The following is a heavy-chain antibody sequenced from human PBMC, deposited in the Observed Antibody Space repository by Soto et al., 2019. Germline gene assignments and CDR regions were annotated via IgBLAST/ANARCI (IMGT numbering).Heavy chain of an antibody. CDR2: ISYDGSNK. Sequence: VQLVESGGGVVQPGRSLRLSCAASGFTFSSYGMHWVRQAPGKGLEWVAVISYDGSNKYYADSVKGRFTISRDNSKNTLYLQMNSLRAEDTAVYYCAKDIEGDYGGNSYYWGQGTLVTVSS. CDR3: AKDIEGDYGGNSYY. CDR1: GFTFSSYG. V-gene: IGHV3-30*18. D-gene: IGHD4-17*01. J-gene: IGHJ4*02.